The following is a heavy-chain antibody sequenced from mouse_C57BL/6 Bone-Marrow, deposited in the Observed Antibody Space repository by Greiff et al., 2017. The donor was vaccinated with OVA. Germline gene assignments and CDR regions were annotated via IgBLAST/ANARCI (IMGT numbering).Heavy chain of an antibody. Sequence: EVQLVESGGGLVQSGRSLRLSCATSGFTFSDFYMEWVRQAPGKGLEWIAASRNKANDYTTEYSASVKGRFIVSRDTSQSILYLQMNALRAEDTAIYYCARGRLDYWGQGTSVTVSS. V-gene: IGHV7-1*01. J-gene: IGHJ4*01. D-gene: IGHD6-5*01. CDR3: ARGRLDY. CDR2: SRNKANDYTT. CDR1: GFTFSDFY.